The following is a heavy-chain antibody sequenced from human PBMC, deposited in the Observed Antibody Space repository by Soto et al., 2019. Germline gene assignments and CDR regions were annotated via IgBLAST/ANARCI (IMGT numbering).Heavy chain of an antibody. D-gene: IGHD2-15*01. CDR1: GFTFSSYA. Sequence: GGSLRLSCAASGFTFSSYAMSWVRQAPGKGLEWVSAISGSGGSTYYADSVKGRFTISRDNSKNTLYLQMNSLRAEDTAVYYCAKDTNYCSGGSCMDAFDIWGQGTMVTVSS. V-gene: IGHV3-23*01. CDR2: ISGSGGST. J-gene: IGHJ3*02. CDR3: AKDTNYCSGGSCMDAFDI.